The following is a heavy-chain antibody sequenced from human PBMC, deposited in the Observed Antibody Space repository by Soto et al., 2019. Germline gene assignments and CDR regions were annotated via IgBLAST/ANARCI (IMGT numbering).Heavy chain of an antibody. Sequence: ASVKVSCKVSGYTLTELSMHWVRQAPGKGLERMGGFDPEDGETIYAQKFQGRVTMTEDTSTDTAYMELSSLRSEDTAVYYCETSTMGTYYYYGMDVWGQGTTVTVSS. CDR1: GYTLTELS. V-gene: IGHV1-24*01. CDR3: ETSTMGTYYYYGMDV. CDR2: FDPEDGET. J-gene: IGHJ6*02. D-gene: IGHD2-2*01.